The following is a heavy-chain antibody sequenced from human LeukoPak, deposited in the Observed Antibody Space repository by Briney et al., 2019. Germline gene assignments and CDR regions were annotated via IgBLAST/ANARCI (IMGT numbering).Heavy chain of an antibody. Sequence: GGSLRLSCVASRFTFSSYALNWVRQAPGKGLEWVANTKQDGSEKYYVDSVKGRFTISRDNAKNSLYLQMNSLRAEDTAVYYCARGITMVRGVIIRNWFDPWGQGTLVTVSS. D-gene: IGHD3-10*01. V-gene: IGHV3-7*01. CDR3: ARGITMVRGVIIRNWFDP. CDR2: TKQDGSEK. CDR1: RFTFSSYA. J-gene: IGHJ5*02.